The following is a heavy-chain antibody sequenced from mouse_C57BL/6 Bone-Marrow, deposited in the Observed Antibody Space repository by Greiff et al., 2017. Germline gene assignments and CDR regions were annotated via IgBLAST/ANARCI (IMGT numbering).Heavy chain of an antibody. D-gene: IGHD4-1*01. Sequence: QVQLQQSGAELARPGASVKMSCKASGYTFTSYTMHWVKQRPGQGLEWIGYLNPSSGYTKYNQKFKDKDTLTADKSSSTAYMQLSSLTSEDSAVYDCARNWAWFAYWGQGTLVTVAA. CDR3: ARNWAWFAY. CDR2: LNPSSGYT. CDR1: GYTFTSYT. V-gene: IGHV1-4*01. J-gene: IGHJ3*01.